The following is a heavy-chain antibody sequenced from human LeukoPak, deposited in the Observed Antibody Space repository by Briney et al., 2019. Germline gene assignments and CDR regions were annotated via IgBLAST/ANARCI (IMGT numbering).Heavy chain of an antibody. D-gene: IGHD3-10*01. CDR3: ARQDAGSYGYFAY. J-gene: IGHJ4*02. Sequence: GESLKISCRGSGYSFSSNWIGWVRQMPGKGLGWMGIIYPCDSDTRFRPSFQGQVTISADKSISTAYLQWSRLKASDTAMYYCARQDAGSYGYFAYWGQGTLVTVSS. CDR1: GYSFSSNW. CDR2: IYPCDSDT. V-gene: IGHV5-51*01.